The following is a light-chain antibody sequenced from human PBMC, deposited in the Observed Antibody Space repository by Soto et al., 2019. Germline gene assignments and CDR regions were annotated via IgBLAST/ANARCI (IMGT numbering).Light chain of an antibody. CDR3: QQCYSSPRT. CDR1: QSITTY. V-gene: IGKV1-39*01. Sequence: DIQMTQSPSTLSASVGDRVTITCRASQSITTYVNWYQQKLGKAPTLLIYAASSLQSGVPSRFSGSGSGTDFTLTISSLQPVGFATYFCQQCYSSPRTFCQGTKVDIK. CDR2: AAS. J-gene: IGKJ1*01.